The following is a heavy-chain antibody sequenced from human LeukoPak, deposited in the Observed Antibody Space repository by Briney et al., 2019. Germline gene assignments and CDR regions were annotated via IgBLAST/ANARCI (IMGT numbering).Heavy chain of an antibody. CDR3: ANGPAARVDYFDY. CDR2: ISSSGSNI. Sequence: GGSLRLSCAASGFTFSSYEMNWVRQAPGKGLEWVSYISSSGSNIYYADSVKGRFTISRDNSKNTLYLQMNSLRAEDTAVYYCANGPAARVDYFDYWGQGTLVTVSS. J-gene: IGHJ4*02. D-gene: IGHD2-2*01. V-gene: IGHV3-48*03. CDR1: GFTFSSYE.